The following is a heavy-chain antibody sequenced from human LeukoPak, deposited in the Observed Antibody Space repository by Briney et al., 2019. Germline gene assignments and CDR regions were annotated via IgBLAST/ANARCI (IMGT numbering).Heavy chain of an antibody. CDR1: GGSISSTNYF. J-gene: IGHJ5*01. Sequence: PSETLSLTCTVSGGSISSTNYFWGWIRQPPGKGLEWIGSIYYSGSTYYNPSLKSRVTISIDTSKSQFSLKLSSVTAADTALYYCARQGIQLWTPLDNNWFDSWGQGTLVTVSP. CDR2: IYYSGST. CDR3: ARQGIQLWTPLDNNWFDS. V-gene: IGHV4-39*01. D-gene: IGHD5-18*01.